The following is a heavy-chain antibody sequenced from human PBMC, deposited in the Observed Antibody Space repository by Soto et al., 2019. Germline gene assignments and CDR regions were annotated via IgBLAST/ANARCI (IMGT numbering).Heavy chain of an antibody. D-gene: IGHD3-10*01. CDR2: IKNKNDGGTT. CDR3: TGLWFGEIYNY. CDR1: GFSFKNAW. Sequence: EVELVESGGGLVKPGGSLTLSCAASGFSFKNAWMNWVRQAPGKGLEWVGRIKNKNDGGTTDYVAFVKGRFTISRDASENTLYLHMNGLKTEDTGVYFCTGLWFGEIYNYWGQGSLVTVSS. J-gene: IGHJ4*01. V-gene: IGHV3-15*07.